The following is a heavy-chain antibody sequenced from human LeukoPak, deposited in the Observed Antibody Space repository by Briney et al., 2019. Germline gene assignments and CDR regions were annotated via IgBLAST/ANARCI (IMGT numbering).Heavy chain of an antibody. D-gene: IGHD6-19*01. CDR2: ISGSGGST. V-gene: IGHV3-23*01. Sequence: AGGSLRLSCAASGFTFSSYAMSWVRQAPGKGLEWVSAISGSGGSTYYADSVKGRFTISRDNSKNTLYLQMNSLRAEDTAVYYCAKDLEGGKQWLFDYWGQGTLVTVSS. CDR1: GFTFSSYA. CDR3: AKDLEGGKQWLFDY. J-gene: IGHJ4*02.